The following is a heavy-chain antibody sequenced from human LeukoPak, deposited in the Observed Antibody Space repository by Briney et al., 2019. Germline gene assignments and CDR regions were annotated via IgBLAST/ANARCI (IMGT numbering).Heavy chain of an antibody. Sequence: SETLSLTCAVYGGSFSGYYWSWIRQPPGKGLEWIGEINHSGSTNYNPSLKSPVTISVDTSKNQFSLKLSSVTAADTAVYYCAREKEMATAQFVYWGQGTLVTVSS. CDR2: INHSGST. V-gene: IGHV4-34*01. D-gene: IGHD5-24*01. CDR1: GGSFSGYY. CDR3: AREKEMATAQFVY. J-gene: IGHJ4*02.